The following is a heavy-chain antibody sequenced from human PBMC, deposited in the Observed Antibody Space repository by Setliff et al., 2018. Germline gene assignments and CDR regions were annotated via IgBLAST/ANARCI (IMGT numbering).Heavy chain of an antibody. J-gene: IGHJ5*02. D-gene: IGHD2-15*01. V-gene: IGHV4-39*01. CDR3: GRGFSRIEGWGNWFDP. CDR2: IYDSGSS. Sequence: PSETLSLTCTVSGGSVSNSGFFWGWLRQAPGKGLEWIGNIYDSGSSNYNASLKSRLIITRDTSKNQISLKLTSVTAADTAVYCCGRGFSRIEGWGNWFDPWGQGILVTVPQ. CDR1: GGSVSNSGFF.